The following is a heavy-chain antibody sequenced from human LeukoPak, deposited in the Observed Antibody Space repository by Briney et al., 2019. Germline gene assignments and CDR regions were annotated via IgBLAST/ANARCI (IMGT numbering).Heavy chain of an antibody. D-gene: IGHD2-2*01. Sequence: EAGGSLRLSCAASGFNFNTYHMNWVRQAPGKGLEWVSYISSTTSTIHYADSVKGRLTISRDNAKKSVYLQMSSLRAEDTAVYYCARGLSQLLSGWHFDIWGRGTLVTVSS. J-gene: IGHJ2*01. CDR2: ISSTTSTI. CDR3: ARGLSQLLSGWHFDI. CDR1: GFNFNTYH. V-gene: IGHV3-48*01.